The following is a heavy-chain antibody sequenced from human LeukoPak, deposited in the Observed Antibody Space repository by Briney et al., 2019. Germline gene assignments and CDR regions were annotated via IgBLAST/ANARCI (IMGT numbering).Heavy chain of an antibody. V-gene: IGHV3-7*03. J-gene: IGHJ1*01. Sequence: PGRSLRLSCAASGFSFSRHWMSWVRQAPGKGLEWVANIKEDGGEKSYVASVKGRFTISRDNAKNSLFLQLNSLRAEDTAVYYCARDGYNYPVYFQHWGQGTLVTVSS. D-gene: IGHD5-24*01. CDR2: IKEDGGEK. CDR1: GFSFSRHW. CDR3: ARDGYNYPVYFQH.